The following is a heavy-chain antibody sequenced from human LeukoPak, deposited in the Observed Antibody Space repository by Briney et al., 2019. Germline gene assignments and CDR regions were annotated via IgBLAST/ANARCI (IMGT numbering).Heavy chain of an antibody. CDR3: ATDYYDSSGYASSGAFDI. CDR1: GYSISSGYY. CDR2: LYHSGST. V-gene: IGHV4-38-2*02. J-gene: IGHJ3*02. D-gene: IGHD3-22*01. Sequence: SETLSLTCTVAGYSISSGYYWGWIRQPPGKGLEWIGSLYHSGSTYYNPSLNSRVTISVDTSKHQFSLKLSSVTAADTAVYYCATDYYDSSGYASSGAFDIWGQGTMVTVSS.